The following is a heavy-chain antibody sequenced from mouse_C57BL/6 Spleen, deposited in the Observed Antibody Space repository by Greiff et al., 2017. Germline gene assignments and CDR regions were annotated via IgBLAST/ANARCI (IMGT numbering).Heavy chain of an antibody. Sequence: QVQLQQSGAELVRPGSSVKLSCKASGYTFTSYWMHWVKQRPIQGLEWIGNIDPSDCETHYNQKFKDKATLTVDKSSSTAYMQLSSLTSEDSAVYYCARGRYHYAMDYWGQGTSVTVSS. CDR3: ARGRYHYAMDY. CDR2: IDPSDCET. D-gene: IGHD2-14*01. J-gene: IGHJ4*01. V-gene: IGHV1-52*01. CDR1: GYTFTSYW.